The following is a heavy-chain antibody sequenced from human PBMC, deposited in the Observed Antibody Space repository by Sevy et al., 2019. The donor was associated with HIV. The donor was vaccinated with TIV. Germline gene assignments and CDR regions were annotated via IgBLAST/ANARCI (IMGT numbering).Heavy chain of an antibody. CDR2: IYSGANT. CDR3: ARDTITYYYDSSGYYTSGYGMDV. D-gene: IGHD3-22*01. Sequence: GGSLRLSCAASGFNVSSNYMNWVRQAPGKGLEWVSVIYSGANTDYADSVTGRFTISRDTTKNTMYLQMNSLRAEDTAVYYCARDTITYYYDSSGYYTSGYGMDVWGQGTTVTVSS. V-gene: IGHV3-53*01. J-gene: IGHJ6*02. CDR1: GFNVSSNY.